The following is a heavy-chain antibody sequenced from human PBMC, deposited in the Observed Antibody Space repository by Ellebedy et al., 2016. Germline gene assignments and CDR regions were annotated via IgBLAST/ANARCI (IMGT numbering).Heavy chain of an antibody. CDR1: GYSISSGFY. D-gene: IGHD1-26*01. Sequence: SETLSLTCTVSGYSISSGFYWGWIRQPPGRGLEWIGTIYHSGTTYYNPSLRSRVTMLVDTSKNQFPLRLNSVTAADTAVYYCARAVGATRGSFDYWGQGTLVTVSS. CDR2: IYHSGTT. CDR3: ARAVGATRGSFDY. J-gene: IGHJ4*02. V-gene: IGHV4-38-2*02.